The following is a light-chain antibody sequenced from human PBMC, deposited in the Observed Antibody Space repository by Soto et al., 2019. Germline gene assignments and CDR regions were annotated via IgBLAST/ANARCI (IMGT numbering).Light chain of an antibody. CDR2: GAS. J-gene: IGKJ2*01. CDR3: QQLNSYRT. CDR1: QSVDIN. Sequence: EIVVTQFPAILSLSPGERATLSCRTSQSVDINLAWFQQRPGQAPRLLIYGASTRATGIPARFSGSGSGTEFTLIISSLQSEDFATYYCQQLNSYRTFGQGTKLEIK. V-gene: IGKV3-15*01.